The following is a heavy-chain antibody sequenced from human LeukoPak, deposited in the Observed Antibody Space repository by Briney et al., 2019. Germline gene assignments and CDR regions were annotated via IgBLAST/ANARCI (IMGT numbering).Heavy chain of an antibody. J-gene: IGHJ4*02. CDR1: RFTFSSYA. CDR2: ISGSGGST. V-gene: IGHV3-23*01. Sequence: GGSLRLSCAASRFTFSSYAMSWVRQAPGKGLEWVSVISGSGGSTYYADSVKGRFTISRDNSKNTLYLQMNSLRAEDTAVYYCAKDRACTDGVCNFDYWGQGTLVTVSS. CDR3: AKDRACTDGVCNFDY. D-gene: IGHD2-8*01.